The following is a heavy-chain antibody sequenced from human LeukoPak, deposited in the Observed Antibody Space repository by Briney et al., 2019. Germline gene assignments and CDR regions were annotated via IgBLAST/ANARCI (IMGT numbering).Heavy chain of an antibody. J-gene: IGHJ3*02. D-gene: IGHD3-16*02. Sequence: ASVKVSCKASGYTFTSYAMHWVRQAPGQRLEWMGWINAGNGNTKYSQKFQGRVTITRDTSASTAYMELSGLRSEDTAVYYCAREYDYVWGSYRYLAFDIWGQGTMVTVSS. CDR3: AREYDYVWGSYRYLAFDI. CDR1: GYTFTSYA. V-gene: IGHV1-3*01. CDR2: INAGNGNT.